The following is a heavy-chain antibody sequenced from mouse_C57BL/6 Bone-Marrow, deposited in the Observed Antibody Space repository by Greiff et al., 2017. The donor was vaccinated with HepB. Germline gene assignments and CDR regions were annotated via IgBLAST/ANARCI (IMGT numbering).Heavy chain of an antibody. CDR1: GFTFSSYA. CDR3: TRDDGYIAY. CDR2: ISSGGDYI. D-gene: IGHD2-3*01. J-gene: IGHJ3*01. V-gene: IGHV5-9-1*02. Sequence: LQQSGEGLVKPGGSLKLSCAASGFTFSSYAMSWVRQTPEKRLEWVAYISSGGDYIYYADTVKGRFTISSDNARNTLYLQMSILKSEDTAMYYCTRDDGYIAYWGQGTLVTVSA.